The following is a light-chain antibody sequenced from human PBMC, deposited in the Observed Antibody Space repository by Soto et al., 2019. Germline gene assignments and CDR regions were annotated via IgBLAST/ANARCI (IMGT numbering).Light chain of an antibody. CDR3: QQYNDWPLT. CDR2: GAF. J-gene: IGKJ1*01. Sequence: ELVMTQSPVTLSVSPGERATLSCRASQSVSSNLAWYQQKPGQAPSLLIYGAFTRATGIPARFSGTGSGTEFTLTSSSLQSADFALYYCQQYNDWPLTFGQGTKV. V-gene: IGKV3-15*01. CDR1: QSVSSN.